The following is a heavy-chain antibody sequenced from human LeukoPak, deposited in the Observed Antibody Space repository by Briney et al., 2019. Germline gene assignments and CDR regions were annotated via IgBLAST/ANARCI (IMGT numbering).Heavy chain of an antibody. CDR1: GGSTSSGSYY. V-gene: IGHV4-61*02. D-gene: IGHD3-22*01. CDR3: ARVDSSGYYLYYFDY. J-gene: IGHJ4*02. CDR2: IYTSGST. Sequence: SETLSLTCTVSGGSTSSGSYYWSWIRQPAGKGLEWIGRIYTSGSTNYNPSLKSRVTISVDTSKNQFSLKLSSVTAADTAVYYCARVDSSGYYLYYFDYWGQGTLVTVSS.